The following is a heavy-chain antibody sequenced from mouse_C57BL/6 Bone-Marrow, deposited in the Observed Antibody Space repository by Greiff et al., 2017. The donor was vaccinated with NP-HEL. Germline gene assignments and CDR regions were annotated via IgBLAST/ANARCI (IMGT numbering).Heavy chain of an antibody. J-gene: IGHJ4*01. Sequence: EVQLQQSGPELVKPGASVKISCKASGYTFTDYYMNWVKQSHGKSLEWIGDINPNNGGTSYNQKFKGKATLTVDKSSSTAYMELRSLTSEDSAVYYCARGTGTGYYYAMDYGGQGTAVTVSA. CDR3: ARGTGTGYYYAMDY. CDR1: GYTFTDYY. V-gene: IGHV1-26*01. D-gene: IGHD4-1*01. CDR2: INPNNGGT.